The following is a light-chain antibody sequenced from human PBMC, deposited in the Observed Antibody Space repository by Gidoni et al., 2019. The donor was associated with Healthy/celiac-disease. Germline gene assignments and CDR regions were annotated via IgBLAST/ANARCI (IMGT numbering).Light chain of an antibody. Sequence: ELVLTQSPATLSLSTVERATLSCRASQSVSSYLAWYQQKPGQAPRLLIYDASNRETGIPARFSGSGSGTDFTLTISSLEPEDFAVYYCQQSSNRPWTFGQGTKVEIK. CDR2: DAS. CDR3: QQSSNRPWT. V-gene: IGKV3-11*01. J-gene: IGKJ1*01. CDR1: QSVSSY.